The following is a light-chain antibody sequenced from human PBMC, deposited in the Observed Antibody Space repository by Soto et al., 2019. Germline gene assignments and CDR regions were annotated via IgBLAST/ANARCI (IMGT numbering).Light chain of an antibody. CDR2: GAS. J-gene: IGKJ3*01. V-gene: IGKV3-15*01. CDR1: QSVSSN. Sequence: EIVMTQSPATLSVSPGERATLSCRASQSVSSNLAWYQQKPGQAPRLLIYGASTRATGFPARFGGSGSGTDFTLTISSLQSEDFAVYYCQQRSNWRFTFGPGTKVDIK. CDR3: QQRSNWRFT.